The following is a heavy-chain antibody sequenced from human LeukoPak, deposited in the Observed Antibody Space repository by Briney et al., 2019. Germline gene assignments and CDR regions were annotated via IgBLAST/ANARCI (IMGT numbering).Heavy chain of an antibody. D-gene: IGHD3-10*01. V-gene: IGHV4-4*02. CDR1: GGSISSSNW. CDR2: IYHSGST. Sequence: SETLSLTCAVSGGSISSSNWWSWVRQPPGKGLEWIGEIYHSGSTNYNPSLKSRVTISVDKSKNQFSLKLSSVTAADTAVYYCATRKALWFGELSAHYYGMDVWGQGTTVTVSS. CDR3: ATRKALWFGELSAHYYGMDV. J-gene: IGHJ6*02.